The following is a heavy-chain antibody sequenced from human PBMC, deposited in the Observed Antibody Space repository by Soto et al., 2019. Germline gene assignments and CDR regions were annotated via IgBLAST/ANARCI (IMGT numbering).Heavy chain of an antibody. CDR1: SGSISSYY. Sequence: SGTLSVTCTVSSGSISSYYWSWIRQPPGKGLEWIGYIYYSGSTNYNPSLKSRVTISVHTPKNQCSLTLSALTAADTAVYYCASFGASWVFGAFDNGGQGTMVTV. J-gene: IGHJ3*02. D-gene: IGHD6-13*01. V-gene: IGHV4-59*01. CDR3: ASFGASWVFGAFDN. CDR2: IYYSGST.